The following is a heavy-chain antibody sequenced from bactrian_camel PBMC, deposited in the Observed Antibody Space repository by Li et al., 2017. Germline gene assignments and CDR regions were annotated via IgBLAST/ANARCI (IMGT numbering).Heavy chain of an antibody. CDR2: VIAGSGSP. V-gene: IGHV3S26*01. Sequence: HVQLVESGGGSVQAGGSLRLSCAASGYTFSRSCMGWFRQAPGKEREGVAVIAGSGSPGYADSVKGRFTISKDNAKNTLYLQMNSLKPEDTAIYYCASAQGYALDPLGPREYKFWGQGTQVTVS. D-gene: IGHD3*01. CDR3: ASAQGYALDPLGPREYKF. J-gene: IGHJ4*01. CDR1: GYTFSRSC.